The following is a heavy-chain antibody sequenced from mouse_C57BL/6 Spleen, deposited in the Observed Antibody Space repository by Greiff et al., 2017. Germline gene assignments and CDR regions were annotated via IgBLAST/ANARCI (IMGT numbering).Heavy chain of an antibody. D-gene: IGHD1-1*01. J-gene: IGHJ4*01. Sequence: VQLQQPGAELVKPGASVKLSCKASGYTFTSYWMHWVKQRPGQGLEWIGMIHPNSGSTNYNEKFKSKATLTVDKSSSTAYMQLSSLTSEDSAVYYCARMTVVADYAMDYWGQGTSVTVSS. CDR3: ARMTVVADYAMDY. V-gene: IGHV1-64*01. CDR2: IHPNSGST. CDR1: GYTFTSYW.